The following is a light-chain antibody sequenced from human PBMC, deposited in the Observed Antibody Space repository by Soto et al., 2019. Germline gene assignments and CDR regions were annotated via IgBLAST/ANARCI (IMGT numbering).Light chain of an antibody. J-gene: IGKJ1*01. V-gene: IGKV1-5*03. CDR2: KTS. Sequence: DIHMTQSPSTLSASVGDRVTITCRASQSISIWLAWYQQKPGKAPNLLIYKTSRLETGVRSRIRGSGSRTEFTLTISSLQPDDFATHYCQHYNDYSRTFGQGTKVE. CDR3: QHYNDYSRT. CDR1: QSISIW.